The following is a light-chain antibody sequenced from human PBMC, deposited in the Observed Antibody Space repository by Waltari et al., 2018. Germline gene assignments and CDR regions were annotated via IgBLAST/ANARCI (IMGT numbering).Light chain of an antibody. J-gene: IGKJ1*01. V-gene: IGKV1-9*01. CDR1: QGISSN. Sequence: DIHLTQSPSFLSASVGDRVTITCRASQGISSNLAWYQQKPGKDPKLLIYRASTLQSGVPSRFSGSESGTDFTLTISSLQPEDFATYYCLQLNSYPRTFGQGTKVEVK. CDR3: LQLNSYPRT. CDR2: RAS.